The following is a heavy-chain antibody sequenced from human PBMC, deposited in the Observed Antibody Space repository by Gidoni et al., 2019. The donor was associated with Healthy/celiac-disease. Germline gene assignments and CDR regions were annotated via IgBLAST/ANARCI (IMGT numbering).Heavy chain of an antibody. CDR1: GGTFSSST. J-gene: IGHJ3*02. Sequence: QVQLVHSGAEVKKPGSSVKVSCKASGGTFSSSTLSWVRQAPGQGLEWMGRIIPILGIANYAQKLQGRVTITADKYKSTAYMELSSLRSEDKGVYYCERERGPNWDDAFDIWGQGTMVTVSS. CDR2: IIPILGIA. V-gene: IGHV1-69*04. CDR3: ERERGPNWDDAFDI. D-gene: IGHD1-1*01.